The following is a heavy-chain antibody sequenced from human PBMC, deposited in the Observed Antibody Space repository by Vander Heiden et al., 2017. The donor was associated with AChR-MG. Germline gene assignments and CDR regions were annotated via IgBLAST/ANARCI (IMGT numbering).Heavy chain of an antibody. CDR1: GFTFSTYA. CDR2: IWYDGSNE. D-gene: IGHD3-22*01. V-gene: IGHV3-33*01. Sequence: QVQLVESGGGVVQPGRSLRLPCTTSGFTFSTYAMHWVRPVPGKGLGWVAVIWYDGSNEYYADSVKGRFTISRDNSKNTLYLQMNSLRAEDTAIYYCARGPRYDSSAYLSSFDYWGQGTLVTVSS. CDR3: ARGPRYDSSAYLSSFDY. J-gene: IGHJ4*02.